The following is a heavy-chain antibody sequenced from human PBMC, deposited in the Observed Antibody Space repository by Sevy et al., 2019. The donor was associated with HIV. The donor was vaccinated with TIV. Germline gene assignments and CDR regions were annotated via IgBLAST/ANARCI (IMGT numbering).Heavy chain of an antibody. CDR1: GGSISSYY. V-gene: IGHV4-59*13. CDR2: IYYSGST. J-gene: IGHJ5*02. CDR3: ARDVRFMEENSWFDP. Sequence: SETLSLTCSVSGGSISSYYWTWIRQPPGKGLEWIANIYYSGSTNYNPSLKSRVTISAATSKNQFSLKLSSVTSADTAVYYCARDVRFMEENSWFDPWGQGTLVTVSS. D-gene: IGHD3-3*01.